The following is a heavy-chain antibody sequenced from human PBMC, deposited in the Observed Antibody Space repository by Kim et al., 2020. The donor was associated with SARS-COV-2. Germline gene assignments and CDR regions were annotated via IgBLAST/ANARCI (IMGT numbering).Heavy chain of an antibody. CDR1: GFSFSSYG. V-gene: IGHV3-30*18. CDR3: AKEDISGWYGIDY. Sequence: GGSLRLSCAASGFSFSSYGMHWVRQAPDKGLEWVAVISYDGRNEYYGDSVKGRFTVSRDNSRKTLYLQMNSLSAEDTAVYYCAKEDISGWYGIDYWGQGTLVTVSS. CDR2: ISYDGRNE. D-gene: IGHD6-19*01. J-gene: IGHJ4*02.